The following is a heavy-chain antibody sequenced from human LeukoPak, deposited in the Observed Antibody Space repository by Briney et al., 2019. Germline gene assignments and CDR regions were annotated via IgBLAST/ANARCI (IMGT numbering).Heavy chain of an antibody. J-gene: IGHJ4*02. Sequence: GESLKISCKGSGYSFTSYWIGWVRQMPGKGLEWMGVIYPCDSDTRYSPSFQGQVTISADKSISTAYLQWSSLTAADTAMCYCAKQPVGEQSDNWGQGTLVTVPS. CDR1: GYSFTSYW. CDR3: AKQPVGEQSDN. D-gene: IGHD1-26*01. V-gene: IGHV5-51*01. CDR2: IYPCDSDT.